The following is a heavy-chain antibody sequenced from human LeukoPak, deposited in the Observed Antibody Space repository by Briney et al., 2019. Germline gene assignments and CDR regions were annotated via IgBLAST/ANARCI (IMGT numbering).Heavy chain of an antibody. CDR2: ISYDGSNK. V-gene: IGHV3-30*03. J-gene: IGHJ4*02. D-gene: IGHD6-13*01. Sequence: GGSLRLSCAASGFTFSSYGMHWVRQAPGKGLEWVAVISYDGSNKYYADSVKGRFTISRDNSKNTLYLQMNSLRAEDTAVYYCARDPGIAAAGTLFDYWGQGTLVTVSS. CDR3: ARDPGIAAAGTLFDY. CDR1: GFTFSSYG.